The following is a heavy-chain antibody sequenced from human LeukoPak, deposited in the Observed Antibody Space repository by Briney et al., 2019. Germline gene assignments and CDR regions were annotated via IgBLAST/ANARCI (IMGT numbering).Heavy chain of an antibody. Sequence: LSETLSLTCAVYGGSFSDYYWRWIRQPPGKGLEWIGYIYYSGSTYYNPSLKSRVTISVDTSKNQFSLKLSSVTAADTAVYYCARWTDLPPEMATIYDAFDIWGQGTMVTVSS. CDR2: IYYSGST. CDR1: GGSFSDYY. J-gene: IGHJ3*02. D-gene: IGHD5-24*01. CDR3: ARWTDLPPEMATIYDAFDI. V-gene: IGHV4-30-4*01.